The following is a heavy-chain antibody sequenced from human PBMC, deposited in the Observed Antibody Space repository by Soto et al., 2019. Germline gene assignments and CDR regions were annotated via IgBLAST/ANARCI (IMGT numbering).Heavy chain of an antibody. Sequence: PGGSLRLSCAATGFTFSSYTINWVRQAPGKGLEWVSYISGSGRTTYYADSVKGRFTISRDNSGNTLFLEMYSLRAEDAAVYYCARYIPGVRYYGMDVWGQGTTVTVSS. CDR3: ARYIPGVRYYGMDV. CDR2: ISGSGRTT. V-gene: IGHV3-48*03. D-gene: IGHD2-2*01. J-gene: IGHJ6*02. CDR1: GFTFSSYT.